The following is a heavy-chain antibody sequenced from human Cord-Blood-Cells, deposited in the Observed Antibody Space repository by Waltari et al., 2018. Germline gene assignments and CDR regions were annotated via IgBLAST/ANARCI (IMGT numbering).Heavy chain of an antibody. Sequence: QVQLVQSGAEVKKPGASVKVSCKASGYTFTSYGISWVRQAPGQGLEWMGWISAYNGNTNYAQKLQGRVTRTTGTSTSTAYMELRRLRSDDTAVYYCAIDPQTALLDYWGQGTLVAVSS. V-gene: IGHV1-18*01. J-gene: IGHJ4*02. CDR2: ISAYNGNT. CDR3: AIDPQTALLDY. CDR1: GYTFTSYG. D-gene: IGHD2-15*01.